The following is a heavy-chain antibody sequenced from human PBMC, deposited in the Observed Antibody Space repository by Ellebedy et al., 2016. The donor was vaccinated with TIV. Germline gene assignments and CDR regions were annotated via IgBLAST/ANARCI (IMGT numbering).Heavy chain of an antibody. J-gene: IGHJ4*02. D-gene: IGHD3-9*01. CDR2: ISSNGGST. CDR1: GFTFSSYT. V-gene: IGHV3-64*04. CDR3: ARGGDYDILTGYSDY. Sequence: GESLKISCSASGFTFSSYTMHWVRQVPGKGLEYVSAISSNGGSTYYADSVKGRFTISRDNAKNSLYLQMNSLRAEDTAVYYCARGGDYDILTGYSDYWGQGTLVTVSS.